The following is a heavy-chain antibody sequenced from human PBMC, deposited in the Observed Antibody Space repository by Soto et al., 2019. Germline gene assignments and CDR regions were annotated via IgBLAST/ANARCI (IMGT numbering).Heavy chain of an antibody. V-gene: IGHV3-21*01. CDR2: ISSSSSYI. CDR1: GFTFSSYS. D-gene: IGHD2-2*01. Sequence: PGGSLRLSCSASGFTFSSYSMNWVRQAPGKELEWVSSISSSSSYIYYADSVKGRFTISRDNAKNSLYLQMNSLRAEDTAVYYCARDVGSTSLSWPLTVGAFDIWGQGTMVTVSS. CDR3: ARDVGSTSLSWPLTVGAFDI. J-gene: IGHJ3*02.